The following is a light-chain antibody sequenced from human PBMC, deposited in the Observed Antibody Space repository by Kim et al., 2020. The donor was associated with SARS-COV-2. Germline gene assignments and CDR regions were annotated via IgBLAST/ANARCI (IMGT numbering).Light chain of an antibody. Sequence: PGKTARITCGGNNNGSKSGQWYQQKPGQASVVVIDYDSDRPSGIPERFSGSNSGNTATLTISRVEAGDEADYYCQVWDSSSDHPVFGGGTQLTVL. J-gene: IGLJ3*02. V-gene: IGLV3-21*04. CDR1: NNGSKS. CDR3: QVWDSSSDHPV. CDR2: YDS.